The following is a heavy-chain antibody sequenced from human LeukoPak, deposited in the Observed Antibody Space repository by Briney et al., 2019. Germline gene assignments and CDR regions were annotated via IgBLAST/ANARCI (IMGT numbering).Heavy chain of an antibody. D-gene: IGHD6-13*01. Sequence: PSQTLSLTCTVSGGSISSGSYYWSWIRQPAGKGLEWIGRIYTSGSTNYNPSLKSRVTISVDTSKNQFSLKLSSVTAADTAVYYCARVPTYEIAAARVGYAFDIWGQGTMVTVSS. CDR3: ARVPTYEIAAARVGYAFDI. CDR1: GGSISSGSYY. V-gene: IGHV4-61*02. CDR2: IYTSGST. J-gene: IGHJ3*02.